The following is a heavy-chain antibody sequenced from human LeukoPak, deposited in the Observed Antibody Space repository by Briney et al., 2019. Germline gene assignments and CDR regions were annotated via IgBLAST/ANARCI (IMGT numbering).Heavy chain of an antibody. CDR2: ISGSGGST. Sequence: GGSLRLSCAVSAASGFTFSSYAMSWVRQGPGEGLEWVSGISGSGGSTYYADSVKGRFTISRDNAKNSLYLQMNSLRAEDTAVYYCARAVAAAGYYWGQGTLVTVSS. J-gene: IGHJ4*02. CDR1: GFTFSSYA. CDR3: ARAVAAAGYY. V-gene: IGHV3-23*01. D-gene: IGHD6-13*01.